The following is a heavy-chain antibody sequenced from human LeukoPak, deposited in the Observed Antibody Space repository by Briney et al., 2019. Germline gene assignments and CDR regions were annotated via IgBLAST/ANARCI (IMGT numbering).Heavy chain of an antibody. D-gene: IGHD3-10*01. V-gene: IGHV1-18*01. CDR3: ARSLEVRDFYYGMDV. CDR2: ISAYNGDT. CDR1: GYTFTNYR. Sequence: GASVKVSCKTSGYTFTNYRVNWVRQAPGQGPEWMGWISAYNGDTNYAQQLQGRVTMTTDTSASTAYMVLRSLRSDDTAVYYCARSLEVRDFYYGMDVWGQGTTVTVSS. J-gene: IGHJ6*02.